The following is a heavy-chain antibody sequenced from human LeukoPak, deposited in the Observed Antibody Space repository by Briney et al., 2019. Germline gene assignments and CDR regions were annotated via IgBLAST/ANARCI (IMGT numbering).Heavy chain of an antibody. CDR1: GYSISSGYY. CDR2: IYYTGST. D-gene: IGHD1-1*01. CDR3: ARQSPWNYFDY. V-gene: IGHV4-38-2*02. Sequence: SETLSLTCTVSGYSISSGYYWGWIRQPPGKGLEWIGTIYYTGSTYYTPSLKSRLTISVDTSKNQFSLRLSSVTAADTAVYYCARQSPWNYFDYWGQGTLVTVSS. J-gene: IGHJ4*02.